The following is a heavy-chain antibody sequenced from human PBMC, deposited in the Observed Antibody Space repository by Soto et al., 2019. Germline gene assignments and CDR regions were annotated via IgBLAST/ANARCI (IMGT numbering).Heavy chain of an antibody. J-gene: IGHJ4*02. Sequence: SETLSVTCTVSGGSISISSYYWGWIRQPPGKGLEWIGSIYYSGSTYYNPSLKSRVTISVDTSKNQFSLKLSSVTAADTAVYYCASIAARQPLYYFDYWGQGTLVTVSS. CDR2: IYYSGST. CDR3: ASIAARQPLYYFDY. V-gene: IGHV4-39*01. CDR1: GGSISISSYY. D-gene: IGHD6-6*01.